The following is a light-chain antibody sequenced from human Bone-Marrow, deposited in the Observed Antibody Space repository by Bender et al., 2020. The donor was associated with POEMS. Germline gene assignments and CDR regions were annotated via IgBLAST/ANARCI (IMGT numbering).Light chain of an antibody. CDR1: SSDIGGYSH. Sequence: QSALTQPASVSGSPGQSITISCTGTSSDIGGYSHVSWYQQHPGQAPNLMIYDVTNRPSGVSNRFSGSKSGNTASLTISGLQAEDEADYYCSSYTSSNTLVFGGGTKLTVL. CDR2: DVT. V-gene: IGLV2-14*03. CDR3: SSYTSSNTLV. J-gene: IGLJ3*02.